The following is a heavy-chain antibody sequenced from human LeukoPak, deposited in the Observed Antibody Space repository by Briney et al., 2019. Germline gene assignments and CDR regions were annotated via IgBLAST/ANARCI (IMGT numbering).Heavy chain of an antibody. Sequence: GGSLRLSCVASGFTFSSFAMSWVRQAPGKGLEWVSLIIGSSGDTFYADSVRGRFSISRDNPKNRLYLQMNSLRAEDTALYCCVKGAYDYFEMGYFDYWGQGTLVTVSS. CDR3: VKGAYDYFEMGYFDY. CDR2: IIGSSGDT. CDR1: GFTFSSFA. J-gene: IGHJ4*02. V-gene: IGHV3-23*01. D-gene: IGHD5-12*01.